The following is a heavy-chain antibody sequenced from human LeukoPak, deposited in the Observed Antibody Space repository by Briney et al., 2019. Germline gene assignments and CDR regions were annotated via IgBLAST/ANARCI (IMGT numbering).Heavy chain of an antibody. CDR3: ARPTIAAAGNFEY. CDR2: ISSFSNFR. Sequence: GRSLRLSCAASGFTFSSYGMHWVRQAPGKGLEWVSHISSFSNFRSYADSVKGRFTISRDNAKNSLYLQVNSLRAEDTAVYYCARPTIAAAGNFEYWGQGTLVTVSS. J-gene: IGHJ4*02. V-gene: IGHV3-21*05. CDR1: GFTFSSYG. D-gene: IGHD6-13*01.